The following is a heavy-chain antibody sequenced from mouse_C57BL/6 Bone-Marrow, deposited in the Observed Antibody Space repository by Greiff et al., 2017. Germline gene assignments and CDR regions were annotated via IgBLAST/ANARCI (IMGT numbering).Heavy chain of an antibody. J-gene: IGHJ2*01. CDR3: ARDDVVSHYDY. Sequence: EVQVVESGGGLVKPGGSLKLSCAASGFTFSSYAMSWVRQTPEKRLEWVATISDGGSYTYYPDNVKGRFTFSRDNAKNNLYLQMSHLKSEDTAMYYCARDDVVSHYDYWGQGTTLTVSS. CDR2: ISDGGSYT. D-gene: IGHD1-1*01. V-gene: IGHV5-4*01. CDR1: GFTFSSYA.